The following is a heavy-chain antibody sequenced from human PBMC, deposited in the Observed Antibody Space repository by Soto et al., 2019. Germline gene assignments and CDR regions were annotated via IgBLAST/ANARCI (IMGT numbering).Heavy chain of an antibody. CDR1: GFTFNSYW. D-gene: IGHD3-22*01. V-gene: IGHV3-74*01. Sequence: EVQLVESGGGLVQPGGSLRLSCAASGFTFNSYWVHWVRQAPGKGPVWVSRISGDGSQTRYADSVQGRFTISRDNAKNTLYLPMNSPRAEDTAVYYCVRGYFYDNAGPYFDYWGQGTLVTVSP. CDR3: VRGYFYDNAGPYFDY. J-gene: IGHJ4*02. CDR2: ISGDGSQT.